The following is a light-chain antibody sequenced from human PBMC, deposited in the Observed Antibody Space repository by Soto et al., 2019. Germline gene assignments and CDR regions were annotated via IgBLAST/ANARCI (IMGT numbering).Light chain of an antibody. Sequence: DILLTQSPSSLSASVGARVTITGRASQTITNYLHWYQQRSGKAPKLLISTTSSLQSGVPSRFSGGGSATDFTLTISSLQPEDFAPYYCQQTYNNPRTFAGG. J-gene: IGKJ4*01. CDR2: TTS. CDR3: QQTYNNPRT. V-gene: IGKV1-39*01. CDR1: QTITNY.